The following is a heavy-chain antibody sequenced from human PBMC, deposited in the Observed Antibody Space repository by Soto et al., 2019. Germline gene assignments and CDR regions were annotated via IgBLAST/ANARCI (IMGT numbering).Heavy chain of an antibody. CDR2: IYYSGST. J-gene: IGHJ4*02. V-gene: IGHV4-39*02. D-gene: IGHD3-10*01. CDR1: GGSISSSSYY. Sequence: PSETLSLTCTVSGGSISSSSYYWGWIRQPPGKGLEWIGSIYYSGSTYYNPSLKSRFTISRDNAKNSLYLQMNSLRAEDTAVYYCAREGVWFDYWGQGTLVTVAS. CDR3: AREGVWFDY.